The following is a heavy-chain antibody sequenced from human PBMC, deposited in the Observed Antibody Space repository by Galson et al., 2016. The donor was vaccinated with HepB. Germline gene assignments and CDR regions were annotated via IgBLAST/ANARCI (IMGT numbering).Heavy chain of an antibody. CDR2: ISSTSKYQ. J-gene: IGHJ3*02. V-gene: IGHV3-21*01. CDR1: GFTFSRYT. Sequence: SLRLSCAASGFTFSRYTMSWVRRAPGKGLEWVSSISSTSKYQSYADSVRGRFIIPRDTAKTSLDLQMNSLRAEDSAIYYCARVSFFRAFDIWGQGTMVTVSS. D-gene: IGHD2/OR15-2a*01. CDR3: ARVSFFRAFDI.